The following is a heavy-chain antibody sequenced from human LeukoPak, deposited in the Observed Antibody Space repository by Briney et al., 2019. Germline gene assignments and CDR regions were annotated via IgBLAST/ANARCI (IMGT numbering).Heavy chain of an antibody. Sequence: SETLSLTCAVYGGSFSGYYWSWIRQPPGKGLEWIGEINHSGSTNYNPSLKSRVTISVDTSKNQFSLKLSSVTAADTAVYYCARRMGYRGFDYWGQGTLVTVSS. J-gene: IGHJ4*02. CDR3: ARRMGYRGFDY. D-gene: IGHD5-24*01. V-gene: IGHV4-34*01. CDR1: GGSFSGYY. CDR2: INHSGST.